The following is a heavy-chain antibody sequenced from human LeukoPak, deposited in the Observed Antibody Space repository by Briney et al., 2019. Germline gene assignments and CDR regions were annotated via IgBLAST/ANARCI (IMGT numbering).Heavy chain of an antibody. V-gene: IGHV3-11*04. D-gene: IGHD6-13*01. CDR3: ARDLSSYLGFRY. J-gene: IGHJ4*02. CDR1: GFTFSDYA. CDR2: ISTSGSTK. Sequence: GGSLRLSCAASGFTFSDYAMSWVRQAPGKGLEWVSYISTSGSTKYYADSVKGRFTISRDNAKNSLYLQMNGLRDEDTAVYYCARDLSSYLGFRYWGQGTLVTVSS.